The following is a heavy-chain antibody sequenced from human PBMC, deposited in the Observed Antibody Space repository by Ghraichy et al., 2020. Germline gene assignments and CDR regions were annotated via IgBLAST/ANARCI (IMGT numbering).Heavy chain of an antibody. CDR1: GGSFSGYY. D-gene: IGHD3-3*01. J-gene: IGHJ5*02. Sequence: SETLSLTCAVYGGSFSGYYWSWIRQPPGKGLEWIGEINHSGSTNYNPSLKSRVTISVDTSKNQFSLKLSSVTAADTAVYYCARGSGLFDPWGQGTLVTVSS. CDR2: INHSGST. V-gene: IGHV4-34*01. CDR3: ARGSGLFDP.